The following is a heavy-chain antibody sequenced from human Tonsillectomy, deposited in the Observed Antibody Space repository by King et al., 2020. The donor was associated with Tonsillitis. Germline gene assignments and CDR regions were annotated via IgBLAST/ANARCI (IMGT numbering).Heavy chain of an antibody. D-gene: IGHD3-10*01. Sequence: QLVQSGGGLVQPGGSLRLSCAASGFTFSSYSMNWVRQAPGKGLEWVSYISSSSSTIYYADSVKGRFTISRDNAKNSLYLQRNSLRDEDTAVYYCARDLKGGLWVGELFWLFDYWGQGTLVTVSS. V-gene: IGHV3-48*02. CDR2: ISSSSSTI. J-gene: IGHJ4*02. CDR3: ARDLKGGLWVGELFWLFDY. CDR1: GFTFSSYS.